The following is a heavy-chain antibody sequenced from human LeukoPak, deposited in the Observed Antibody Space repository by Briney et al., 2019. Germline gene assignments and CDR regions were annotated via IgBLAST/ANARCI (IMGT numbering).Heavy chain of an antibody. D-gene: IGHD1-26*01. CDR2: IYYSGST. Sequence: PSETLSLTCTVSGGSVSSGRYYWSWIRQPPDKGLEWIGYIYYSGSTNYNPSLKSRVTISVDTSKNQFSLKLSSVTAADTAVYYCARGAPSGSYLDYWGQGTLVTVSS. V-gene: IGHV4-61*01. CDR1: GGSVSSGRYY. J-gene: IGHJ4*02. CDR3: ARGAPSGSYLDY.